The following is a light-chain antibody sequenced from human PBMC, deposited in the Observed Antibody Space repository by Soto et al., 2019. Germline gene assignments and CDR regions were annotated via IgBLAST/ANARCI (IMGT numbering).Light chain of an antibody. CDR1: STDVDTYNY. J-gene: IGLJ1*01. V-gene: IGLV2-14*03. CDR3: CSHTTGSTLDV. Sequence: QSALTPPASVSGSPGQSITISCSGISTDVDTYNYVSWYQLHPGEAPKVLIYDVNSRSSVVSNCCSGSRSGYTASLTISWLQAEDEAHYCCCSHTTGSTLDVFGAGTKLTVL. CDR2: DVN.